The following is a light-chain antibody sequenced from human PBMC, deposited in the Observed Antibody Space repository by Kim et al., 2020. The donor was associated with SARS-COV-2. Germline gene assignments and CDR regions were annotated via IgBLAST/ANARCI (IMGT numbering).Light chain of an antibody. V-gene: IGKV1-12*01. CDR2: TAS. J-gene: IGKJ4*01. Sequence: AFIGSGFTITCRARQAFGAWFAWYQHKPRQAPTLLIYTASTLRSGVPSRFSGSGSGTDFTLTISSLQPEDFATYYCLQAGSFPLTSGGGTKVDIK. CDR1: QAFGAW. CDR3: LQAGSFPLT.